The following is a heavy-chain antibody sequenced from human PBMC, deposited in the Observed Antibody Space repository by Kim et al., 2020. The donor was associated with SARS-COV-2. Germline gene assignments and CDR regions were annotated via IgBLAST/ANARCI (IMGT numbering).Heavy chain of an antibody. CDR2: INGDGGRT. Sequence: GGSLILSCAASGFTFVNYAMHWVRQVPGKGLEWVSLINGDGGRTYYAGSVRGRFTISRDNSKNSLYLQMNDLRIEDTALYYCARWEGDTTGYYYHGLDVWGQGTTVAVSS. D-gene: IGHD3-9*01. J-gene: IGHJ6*02. CDR1: GFTFVNYA. CDR3: ARWEGDTTGYYYHGLDV. V-gene: IGHV3-43*02.